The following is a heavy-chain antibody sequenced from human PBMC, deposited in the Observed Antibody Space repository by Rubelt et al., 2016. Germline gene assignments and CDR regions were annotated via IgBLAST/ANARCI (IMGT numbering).Heavy chain of an antibody. V-gene: IGHV3-23*01. CDR1: GFTFSNFG. D-gene: IGHD1-26*01. CDR2: ISAGGGST. CDR3: AKDPSGRLYFDY. Sequence: EVQLLESGGGLVQPGGSLRLSCAASGFTFSNFGMSWARQAPGKGLEWVSGISAGGGSTFYADSVRGRFTISRDNSKNTRYLQLNSLSAEDTAVYYCAKDPSGRLYFDYWGQGTLVTVSS. J-gene: IGHJ4*02.